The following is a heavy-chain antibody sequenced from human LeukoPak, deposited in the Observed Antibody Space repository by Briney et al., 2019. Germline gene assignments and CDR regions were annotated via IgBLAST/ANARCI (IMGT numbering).Heavy chain of an antibody. D-gene: IGHD6-13*01. CDR2: ISYSGST. CDR1: GGSISSGGYS. CDR3: ARAGSSSSPPRDY. V-gene: IGHV4-61*08. Sequence: SETLSLTCAVSGGSISSGGYSWSWIRQPPGKGLEWIGYISYSGSTNYNPSLKSRVTMSVDTSKNQFSLKLSSVTAADTAVYYCARAGSSSSPPRDYLGQGTLVTVSS. J-gene: IGHJ4*02.